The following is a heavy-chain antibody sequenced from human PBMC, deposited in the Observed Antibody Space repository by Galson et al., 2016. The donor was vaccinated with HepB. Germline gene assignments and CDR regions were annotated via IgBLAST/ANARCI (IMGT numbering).Heavy chain of an antibody. V-gene: IGHV6-1*01. Sequence: CAISGDSVSSHSAAWNWIRQSPSRGLEWLGRTCYKSKWHNDYAPSVKRRITINPDTSKNLFSLQLHSVTPEDTAVYYCARGETAPATDWYFDLWGRGTLVTVS. CDR1: GDSVSSHSAA. J-gene: IGHJ2*01. D-gene: IGHD2-15*01. CDR2: TCYKSKWHN. CDR3: ARGETAPATDWYFDL.